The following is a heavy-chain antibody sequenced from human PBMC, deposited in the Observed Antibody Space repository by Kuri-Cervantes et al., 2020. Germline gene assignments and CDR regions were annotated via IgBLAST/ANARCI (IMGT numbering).Heavy chain of an antibody. CDR2: ISRSSSDI. J-gene: IGHJ6*02. CDR1: GFTFDDYA. V-gene: IGHV3-9*01. CDR3: AKGTGSGEYYYYGMDV. Sequence: SLKISCAASGFTFDDYAMHWVRQAPGKGLEWVSAISRSSSDIGYADSVKGRFTISRDNSKNTLYLQMNSLRAEDTAVYYCAKGTGSGEYYYYGMDVWGQGTTVTVSS. D-gene: IGHD3-10*01.